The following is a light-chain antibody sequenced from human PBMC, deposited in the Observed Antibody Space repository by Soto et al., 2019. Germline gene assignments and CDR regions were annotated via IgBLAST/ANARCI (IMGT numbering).Light chain of an antibody. CDR1: QSIASSY. V-gene: IGKV3-20*01. CDR2: GTS. Sequence: EIVLTQSPGTLSLSPGERATLSCRASQSIASSYLAWYQQRPGQPPRLLVSGTSSRATCIPDRFSGSVSGTDFTLTISRLEPEDFAVYYFQHYGTSPFTFGPGTKVHIK. CDR3: QHYGTSPFT. J-gene: IGKJ3*01.